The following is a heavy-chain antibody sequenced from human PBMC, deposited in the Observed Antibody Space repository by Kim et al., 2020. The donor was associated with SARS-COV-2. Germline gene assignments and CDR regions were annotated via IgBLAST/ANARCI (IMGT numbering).Heavy chain of an antibody. Sequence: ASVKVSCMASGYTFTSYGISWVRQAPGQGLEWMGWISAYNGNTNYAQKLQGRVTMTTDTSTSTAYMELRSLRSDDMAVYYCARDSGRYSSSWGDFDYWGQGTLVTVSS. V-gene: IGHV1-18*03. CDR1: GYTFTSYG. CDR3: ARDSGRYSSSWGDFDY. CDR2: ISAYNGNT. D-gene: IGHD6-13*01. J-gene: IGHJ4*02.